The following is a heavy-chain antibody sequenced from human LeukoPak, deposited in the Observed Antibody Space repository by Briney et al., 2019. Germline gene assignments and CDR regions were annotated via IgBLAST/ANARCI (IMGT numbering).Heavy chain of an antibody. CDR2: INHSGST. CDR1: GGSFSGYY. CDR3: ARTGRRVVPAAIRVNWFDP. J-gene: IGHJ5*02. V-gene: IGHV4-34*01. D-gene: IGHD2-2*02. Sequence: SETLSLTCAVYGGSFSGYYWSWIRQPPGKGLEWIGEINHSGSTNYNPSLKSRVTISVDTSKNQFSLKLSSVTAADTAVYYCARTGRRVVPAAIRVNWFDPWGQGTLVTVSS.